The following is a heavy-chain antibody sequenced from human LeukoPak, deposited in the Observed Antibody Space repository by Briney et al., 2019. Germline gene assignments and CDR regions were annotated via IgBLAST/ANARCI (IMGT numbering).Heavy chain of an antibody. CDR3: ARDYYDSSGSPGVFDP. V-gene: IGHV4-31*03. Sequence: PSQTLSLTCTVSGGSISSGGYYWSWIRQHPGKGLEWIGYIYYSGSTYYNPSLKSRVTISVDTSKNQFSLKLSSVTAADKAVYYCARDYYDSSGSPGVFDPWGQGTLVTVSS. CDR1: GGSISSGGYY. J-gene: IGHJ5*02. D-gene: IGHD3-22*01. CDR2: IYYSGST.